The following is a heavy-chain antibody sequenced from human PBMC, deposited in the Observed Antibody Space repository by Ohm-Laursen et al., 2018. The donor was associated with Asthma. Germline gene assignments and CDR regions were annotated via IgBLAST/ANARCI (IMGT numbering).Heavy chain of an antibody. CDR3: AREVDFWSGYFSGTADAFDI. J-gene: IGHJ3*02. CDR1: GFTFSDYY. CDR2: ISSSSSTI. V-gene: IGHV3-11*04. D-gene: IGHD3-3*01. Sequence: SLRLSCTASGFTFSDYYMNWVRQAPGKGLEWVSYISSSSSTIYYADSVKGRFTISRDNAKNSLYLQMNSLRAEDTAVYYCAREVDFWSGYFSGTADAFDIWGQGTMVTVSS.